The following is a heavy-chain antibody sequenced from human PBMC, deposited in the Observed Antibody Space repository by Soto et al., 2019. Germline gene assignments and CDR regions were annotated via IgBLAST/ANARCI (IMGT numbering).Heavy chain of an antibody. D-gene: IGHD6-13*01. V-gene: IGHV3-74*01. J-gene: IGHJ6*02. CDR2: INSDGSST. CDR1: GFTFSSYW. CDR3: ASGEDDSWYGPHGFYYYYGMDV. Sequence: GGSLRLSCAASGFTFSSYWMHWVRQAPGKGLVWVSRINSDGSSTSYADSVKGRFTISRDNAKNTLYLQMNSLRAEDTAVYYCASGEDDSWYGPHGFYYYYGMDVWGQGTTVTVSS.